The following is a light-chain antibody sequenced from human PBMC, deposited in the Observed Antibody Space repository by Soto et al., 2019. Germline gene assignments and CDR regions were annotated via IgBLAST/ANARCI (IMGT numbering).Light chain of an antibody. J-gene: IGKJ1*01. CDR2: GAS. V-gene: IGKV3-20*01. Sequence: EIVLTQSPGTLSLSPGERATLSCRASQSVSSTYLAWLQQKAGQAPRLLIHGASSTHIGIPDRFSGSGSGTDFTLTISRLQPEDFAAYYCQQYASSRWTFGQGTKLEIK. CDR1: QSVSSTY. CDR3: QQYASSRWT.